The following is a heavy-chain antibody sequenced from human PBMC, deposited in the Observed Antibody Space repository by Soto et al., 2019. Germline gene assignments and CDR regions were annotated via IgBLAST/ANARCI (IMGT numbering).Heavy chain of an antibody. D-gene: IGHD1-26*01. CDR2: IRSKANSYAT. J-gene: IGHJ3*02. CDR3: TRRTVGGSFDI. CDR1: GFTFSGSA. Sequence: EVQLVESGGGLVQPGGPLKLSCAASGFTFSGSAMHWVRQASGKGLEWVGRIRSKANSYATAYAASVKGRFTISRDDSKNTAYLQMNSLKTEDTAVYYCTRRTVGGSFDIWGQGTMVTVSS. V-gene: IGHV3-73*01.